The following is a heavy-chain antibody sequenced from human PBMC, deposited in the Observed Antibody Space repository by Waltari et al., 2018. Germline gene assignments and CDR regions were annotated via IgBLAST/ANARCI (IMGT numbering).Heavy chain of an antibody. CDR3: ARDKCSGGSCINYYYYMDV. Sequence: EVQLVESGGGLVKPGWSLRLSCAASGFTFSSYSMNWVRQAPGKGLEWVSSISSSSSYIYYADSVKGRFTISRDNAKNSLYLQMNSLRAEDTAVYYCARDKCSGGSCINYYYYMDVWGKGTTVTVSS. J-gene: IGHJ6*03. V-gene: IGHV3-21*01. CDR2: ISSSSSYI. D-gene: IGHD2-15*01. CDR1: GFTFSSYS.